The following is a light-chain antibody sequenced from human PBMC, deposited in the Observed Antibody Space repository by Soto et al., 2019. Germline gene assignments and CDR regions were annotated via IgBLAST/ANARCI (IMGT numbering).Light chain of an antibody. CDR3: QHFFSPPYP. CDR1: QSVSSN. V-gene: IGKV3-11*01. Sequence: EIVLIQSPATLSLSPGERATLSCRASQSVSSNLACYQQNRGQAPRLLIFDASNRATGIPARFSGSGSGTDFTLTISSLQAEDAAVYYCQHFFSPPYPFGQGTKLEIK. CDR2: DAS. J-gene: IGKJ2*01.